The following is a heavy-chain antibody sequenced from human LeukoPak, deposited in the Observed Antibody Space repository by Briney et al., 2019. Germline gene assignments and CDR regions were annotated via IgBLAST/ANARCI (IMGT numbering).Heavy chain of an antibody. Sequence: GGSLRLSCAASGFTFSSYAMSWVRQAPGKGLEWVSTISGSGGSTYYADSVKGRFTISRDNSKNTLYLQMNSLRAEDTAVYYCAKGSIAAAGSDSDYWGQPTLVTVPS. D-gene: IGHD6-13*01. J-gene: IGHJ4*02. CDR3: AKGSIAAAGSDSDY. CDR1: GFTFSSYA. V-gene: IGHV3-23*01. CDR2: ISGSGGST.